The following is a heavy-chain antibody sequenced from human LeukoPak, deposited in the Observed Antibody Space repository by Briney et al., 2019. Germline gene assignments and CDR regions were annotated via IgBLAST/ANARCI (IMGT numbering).Heavy chain of an antibody. CDR1: GFIFSSYA. J-gene: IGHJ6*03. Sequence: GGSLRLSCAASGFIFSSYAMSWVRQAPGKGLEWVSGISGSGGSTYYADSVKGRFTISRDNSKNTLYLQMNSLRVEDTAVFYCAKVRDGRSTGGTYYYYMDVWGEGTTVTVSS. D-gene: IGHD1-26*01. CDR2: ISGSGGST. V-gene: IGHV3-23*01. CDR3: AKVRDGRSTGGTYYYYMDV.